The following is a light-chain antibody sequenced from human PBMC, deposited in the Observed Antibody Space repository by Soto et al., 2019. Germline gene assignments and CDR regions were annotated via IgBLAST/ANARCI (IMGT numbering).Light chain of an antibody. CDR1: SSDVGSYDR. J-gene: IGLJ1*01. Sequence: QSALTRPPSVSGSPGQSITISGTGISSDVGSYDRVSWYQQPPGTAPKTIIYDVNNRPSGVPDRFSGSKSGSTASLTISGLQAEDEADYYCSLYTSSSTYVFGTGTKVT. CDR3: SLYTSSSTYV. V-gene: IGLV2-18*01. CDR2: DVN.